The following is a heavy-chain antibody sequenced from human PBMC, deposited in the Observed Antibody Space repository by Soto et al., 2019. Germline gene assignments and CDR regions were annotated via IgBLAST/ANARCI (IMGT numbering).Heavy chain of an antibody. CDR2: ISSSGDHT. D-gene: IGHD4-4*01. Sequence: EVQLLESGGGLVQPGGSLRLSCAASGFTFSDYAMSWVRQAPGKGLDWVSAISSSGDHTFYADSVKGRFTISRDNSKNTLYLQVNSLRAEDTAVYYCAKLLRPGLQFFYFWGQGTLVTVSS. CDR1: GFTFSDYA. J-gene: IGHJ4*02. CDR3: AKLLRPGLQFFYF. V-gene: IGHV3-23*01.